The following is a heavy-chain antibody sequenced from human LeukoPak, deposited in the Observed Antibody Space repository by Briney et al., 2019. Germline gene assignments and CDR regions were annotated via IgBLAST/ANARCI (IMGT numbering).Heavy chain of an antibody. CDR1: GFTFSSYA. CDR2: ISSSSSYI. CDR3: APSGMGTGPFDY. J-gene: IGHJ4*02. Sequence: GGSLRLSCAASGFTFSSYAMSWVRQAPGKGLEWVSSISSSSSYIYYADSVKGRFTISRDNAKNSLYLQMNSLRAEDTTVYYCAPSGMGTGPFDYWGQGTLVTVSS. D-gene: IGHD5-24*01. V-gene: IGHV3-21*01.